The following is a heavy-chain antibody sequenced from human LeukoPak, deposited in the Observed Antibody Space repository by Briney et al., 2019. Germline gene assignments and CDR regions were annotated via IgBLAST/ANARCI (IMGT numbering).Heavy chain of an antibody. J-gene: IGHJ4*02. CDR2: ISGSGGST. D-gene: IGHD3-16*02. Sequence: GGSLRLSCAASGFTFSSYAMSWVRQAPGKGLEWVSAISGSGGSTYYADSVKGRFTISRDNSKNTLYLQMNSLRAEDTAVYYCARDPHYDYVWGSCRYPDYWGQGTLVTVSS. CDR1: GFTFSSYA. CDR3: ARDPHYDYVWGSCRYPDY. V-gene: IGHV3-23*01.